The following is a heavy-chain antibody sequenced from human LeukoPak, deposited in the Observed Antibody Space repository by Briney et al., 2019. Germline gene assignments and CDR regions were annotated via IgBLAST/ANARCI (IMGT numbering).Heavy chain of an antibody. CDR1: RFTFSSYW. D-gene: IGHD1-26*01. Sequence: HPGGSLRLSCAASRFTFSSYWMHWVRQAPGKGLVWVSGINSDGSSTTYADSVKGRFTISRDNAKNALYLQMKSLRAEDTAVYFCARGPHSGSYPYYHYMDVWDKGTTVTISS. CDR2: INSDGSST. J-gene: IGHJ6*03. CDR3: ARGPHSGSYPYYHYMDV. V-gene: IGHV3-74*01.